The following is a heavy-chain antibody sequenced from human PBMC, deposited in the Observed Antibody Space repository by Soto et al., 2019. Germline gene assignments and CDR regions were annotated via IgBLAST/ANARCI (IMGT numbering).Heavy chain of an antibody. D-gene: IGHD2-2*01. CDR3: ASHSSLRGYCISTSCYGYYYGMDV. CDR1: RGTFSSYA. V-gene: IGHV1-69*12. CDR2: IIPIFGTA. J-gene: IGHJ6*02. Sequence: QVQLVQSGAEVKKTGSSVKVSCKASRGTFSSYAISWVRQAPGQGLEWMGGIIPIFGTADYAQKFQGRVTITADESTSTAYMELSSLRAEDTAVYYCASHSSLRGYCISTSCYGYYYGMDVWGQGTTVTVSS.